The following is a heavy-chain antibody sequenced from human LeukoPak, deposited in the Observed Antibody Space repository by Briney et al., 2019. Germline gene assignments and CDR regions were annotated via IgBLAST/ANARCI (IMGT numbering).Heavy chain of an antibody. J-gene: IGHJ6*02. D-gene: IGHD4-17*01. CDR2: ISWNSGSI. V-gene: IGHV3-9*01. CDR3: AKDMRGDYPYYSYYGMNV. Sequence: GGSLRLSCAASGVTFDDYGMHWVRHAPGKGMEWVSGISWNSGSIVYADSVKGRCTISRDNAKNSLYLQMNSLRAEDTALYYCAKDMRGDYPYYSYYGMNVWGQGTTVTVSS. CDR1: GVTFDDYG.